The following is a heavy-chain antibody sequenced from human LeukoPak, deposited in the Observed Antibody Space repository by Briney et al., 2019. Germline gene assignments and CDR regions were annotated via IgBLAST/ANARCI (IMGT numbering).Heavy chain of an antibody. Sequence: GASLHISCKGSGSSFTNYWISWVRQLPGKGLEWMGRIDPSDSYTNYSPSFQGHVTISSDKSISTAYLQWSSLKASDTAMYYCARLESNYDFDYWGQGTLVTVSS. D-gene: IGHD4-11*01. V-gene: IGHV5-10-1*01. CDR1: GSSFTNYW. CDR2: IDPSDSYT. J-gene: IGHJ4*02. CDR3: ARLESNYDFDY.